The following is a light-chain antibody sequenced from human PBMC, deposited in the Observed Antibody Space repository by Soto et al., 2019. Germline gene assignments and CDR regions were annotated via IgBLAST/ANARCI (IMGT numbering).Light chain of an antibody. J-gene: IGKJ1*01. V-gene: IGKV3-20*01. CDR3: QQYGSSHL. CDR2: GAS. CDR1: QSVSSSY. Sequence: EIVLTQSPGTLSLSPGERATLSCRASQSVSSSYLAWYQQKPGQAPRLLIYGASSRATVIPDRFSGSGSGTYLTLTISRLEPEDLAVYYCQQYGSSHLFGQGTKVEIK.